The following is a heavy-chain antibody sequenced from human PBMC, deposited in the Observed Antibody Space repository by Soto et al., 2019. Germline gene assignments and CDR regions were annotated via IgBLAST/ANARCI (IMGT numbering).Heavy chain of an antibody. J-gene: IGHJ6*03. CDR2: ISYDGSNK. D-gene: IGHD2-2*01. Sequence: GGSLRLSCAASGFTFSSYGMHWVRQAPGKGLEWVAVISYDGSNKYYADSVKGRFTISRDNSKNTLYLQMNSLRAEDTAVYYFAKVPVVPAARYYYYYMDVWGKGTTVTVSS. V-gene: IGHV3-30*18. CDR3: AKVPVVPAARYYYYYMDV. CDR1: GFTFSSYG.